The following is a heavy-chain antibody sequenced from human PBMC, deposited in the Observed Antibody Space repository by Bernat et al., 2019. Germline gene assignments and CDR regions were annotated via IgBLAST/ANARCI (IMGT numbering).Heavy chain of an antibody. CDR2: ISGSGGST. CDR3: AKDRMGCSSTSCYMTDAFDI. J-gene: IGHJ3*02. CDR1: GFTFSSYA. V-gene: IGHV3-23*01. D-gene: IGHD2-2*02. Sequence: EVQLLESGGGLVQPGGSLRLSCAASGFTFSSYAMSWVRQAPGKGLEWVSAISGSGGSTYSAASVKGRFTISSDNSKNTLYLQMNSLRAEDTAVYYCAKDRMGCSSTSCYMTDAFDIWGQGTMVTVSS.